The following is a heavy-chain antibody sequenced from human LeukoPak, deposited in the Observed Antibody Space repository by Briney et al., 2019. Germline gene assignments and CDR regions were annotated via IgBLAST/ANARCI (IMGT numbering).Heavy chain of an antibody. J-gene: IGHJ1*01. CDR3: ARDEGDSSGYYPGL. D-gene: IGHD3-22*01. Sequence: GRSLRLSCAASGFTLSNYGMHWVRQAPGKGLKWVAAIWHDGSRKYYAESVKGRFTISRDNARNTVYVQMDSLRAEDTAVYYCARDEGDSSGYYPGLWGQGTLVTVSS. V-gene: IGHV3-33*01. CDR1: GFTLSNYG. CDR2: IWHDGSRK.